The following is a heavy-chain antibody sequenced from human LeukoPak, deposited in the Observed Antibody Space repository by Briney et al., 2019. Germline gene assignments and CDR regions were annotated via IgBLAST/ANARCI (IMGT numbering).Heavy chain of an antibody. J-gene: IGHJ4*02. CDR2: IKQDGSEK. CDR3: ASSNYDYVWGSYRPLDY. V-gene: IGHV3-7*01. Sequence: GGSLRLSCAASGFTFSSYWMSWVRQAPGKGLEWVANIKQDGSEKYYVDSVKGRFTISRDNAKNSLYLQMNSLRAEDTAVYYCASSNYDYVWGSYRPLDYWGQGTLVTVSS. CDR1: GFTFSSYW. D-gene: IGHD3-16*02.